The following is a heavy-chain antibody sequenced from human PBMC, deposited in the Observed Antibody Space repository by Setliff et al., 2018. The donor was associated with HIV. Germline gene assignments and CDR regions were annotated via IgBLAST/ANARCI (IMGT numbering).Heavy chain of an antibody. J-gene: IGHJ4*02. Sequence: SVKVSCKASGGTFSYAISWVRQAPGQGLEWMGRIIPMFGTANYAQKFQGRVTITADESTSTVYMELTRLRSEDTAVYYCARTLGYCSGGSCYLDYWGQGTLVTVSS. V-gene: IGHV1-69*13. CDR2: IIPMFGTA. D-gene: IGHD2-15*01. CDR3: ARTLGYCSGGSCYLDY. CDR1: GGTFSYA.